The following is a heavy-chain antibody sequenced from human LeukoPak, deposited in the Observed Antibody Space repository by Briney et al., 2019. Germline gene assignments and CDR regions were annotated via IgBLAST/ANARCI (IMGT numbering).Heavy chain of an antibody. CDR1: GGSFSGYY. CDR2: INYSGST. CDR3: ARTYSSNWYEGNWFDP. J-gene: IGHJ5*02. V-gene: IGHV4-34*01. Sequence: SETLPLTCAVYGGSFSGYYWSWIRQPPGKGLEWIGEINYSGSTNYNPSLKSRVTISVDTSKNQFSLKLSSVTAADTAVYYCARTYSSNWYEGNWFDPWGRGTLVTVSS. D-gene: IGHD6-13*01.